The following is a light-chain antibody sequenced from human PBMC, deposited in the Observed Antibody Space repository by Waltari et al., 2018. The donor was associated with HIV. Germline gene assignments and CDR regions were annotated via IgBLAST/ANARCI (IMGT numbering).Light chain of an antibody. CDR3: QQYYTTPLT. J-gene: IGKJ4*01. Sequence: DVVMTQSPNSLPLSLNETATLNWKSSPCVFYNSNNMNYLAWFQQRPRQPPNLIIYWATTRESGVPDRCSGSGSGKHFTLTITNFQAEDVALYYCQQYYTTPLTFGGGTRVDI. CDR1: PCVFYNSNNMNY. CDR2: WAT. V-gene: IGKV4-1*01.